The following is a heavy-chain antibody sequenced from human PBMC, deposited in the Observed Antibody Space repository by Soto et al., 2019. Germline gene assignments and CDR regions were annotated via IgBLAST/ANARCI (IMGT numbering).Heavy chain of an antibody. J-gene: IGHJ6*02. D-gene: IGHD2-15*01. Sequence: QITLKESGPTLVKPTQTLAMTCTFSRLKRSTSGVGVAWIRQPPGKALEWLALIYWDDDKRYRPSLETRLTITKDTSKNQVVLTMTNMDSVDSATYYCAYLPCSGGSCYWFSYSGMDVWGQGTTVTVSS. CDR1: RLKRSTSGVG. CDR3: AYLPCSGGSCYWFSYSGMDV. CDR2: IYWDDDK. V-gene: IGHV2-5*02.